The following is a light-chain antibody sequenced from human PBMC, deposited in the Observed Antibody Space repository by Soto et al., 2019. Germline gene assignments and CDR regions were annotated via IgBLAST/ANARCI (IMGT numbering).Light chain of an antibody. CDR3: LLYYDGPRVGF. V-gene: IGLV7-43*01. CDR1: TGAVTSGNY. CDR2: STS. J-gene: IGLJ2*01. Sequence: QTVVTQEPSLTVSPGGTVTLTCASSTGAVTSGNYPNWFQQKPGQPPRALIYSTSKKQSWTPARFSGSLLGGKAALTLSGVQPEDEAEYYCLLYYDGPRVGFFGGGTQLTVL.